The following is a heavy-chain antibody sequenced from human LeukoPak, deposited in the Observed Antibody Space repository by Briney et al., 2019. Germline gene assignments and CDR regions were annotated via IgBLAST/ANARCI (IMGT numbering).Heavy chain of an antibody. CDR3: ARRGDGGRSFDY. V-gene: IGHV3-23*01. D-gene: IGHD4-23*01. J-gene: IGHJ4*02. CDR1: GVTLSTYA. Sequence: PGGSLRLSCAASGVTLSTYAMSWARLAPGRGLEWVSGISSSGSGGNTYYADSVKGRFTISRDNSKNTLYLQVNSLRAEDTALYYCARRGDGGRSFDYWGQGTLVTVSS. CDR2: ISSSGSGGNT.